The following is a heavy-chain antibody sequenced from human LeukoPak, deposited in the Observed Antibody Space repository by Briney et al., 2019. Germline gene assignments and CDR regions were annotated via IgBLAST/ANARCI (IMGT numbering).Heavy chain of an antibody. CDR2: INQDGSQT. V-gene: IGHV3-7*01. CDR3: ARDSPPRYSGYDWVF. Sequence: GGSLRLSCTASGFAFSDYWMSWVRQAPWKGLEWLANINQDGSQTSYVDSVRGRFTVSRDNAKNSLYLQMNSLRADDTAVYYCARDSPPRYSGYDWVFWGRGTLVTVSS. J-gene: IGHJ4*02. D-gene: IGHD5-12*01. CDR1: GFAFSDYW.